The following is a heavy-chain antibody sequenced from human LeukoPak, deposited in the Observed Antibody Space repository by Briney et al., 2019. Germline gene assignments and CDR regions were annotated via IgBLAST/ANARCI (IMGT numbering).Heavy chain of an antibody. CDR3: ARGGTLATHSQHFYDMDV. Sequence: PGGSLRLSCAASRFTFSNYAIHWVRQAPGKGLEWVAVISYDGSNKFYADSVKGRFTISRDNSKNTLYLQMNSLRAEDTAVYYCARGGTLATHSQHFYDMDVWGKGTTVTVSS. J-gene: IGHJ6*03. D-gene: IGHD3-16*01. V-gene: IGHV3-30-3*01. CDR1: RFTFSNYA. CDR2: ISYDGSNK.